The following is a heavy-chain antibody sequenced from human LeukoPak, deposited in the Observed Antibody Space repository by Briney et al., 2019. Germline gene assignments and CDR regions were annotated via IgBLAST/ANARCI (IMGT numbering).Heavy chain of an antibody. D-gene: IGHD2-2*01. V-gene: IGHV3-30-3*01. CDR2: ISYDGSNK. J-gene: IGHJ4*02. CDR3: ECRDSYRY. Sequence: PGGSLRLSCAASGFTFSSYAMHWVRQAPGKGLEWVAVISYDGSNKYYADSVKGRFTISRDNSKNTLYLQMNSLRAEDTAVYYCECRDSYRYWGLGTLVTVSS. CDR1: GFTFSSYA.